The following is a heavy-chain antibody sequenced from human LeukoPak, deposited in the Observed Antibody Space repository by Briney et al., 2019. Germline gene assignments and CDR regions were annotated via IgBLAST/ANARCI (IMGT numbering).Heavy chain of an antibody. V-gene: IGHV3-30*18. Sequence: GGSLRLSCEASGFNFNHFGMHWVRRAPGKGLEWLAVISYDGDERYYGDSAKGRFTISRDNSENTLYLETNNLRNEDTAIYYCAKGISSAWYGWDYFDNWGQGTLVTVSS. J-gene: IGHJ4*02. CDR3: AKGISSAWYGWDYFDN. CDR2: ISYDGDER. D-gene: IGHD6-19*01. CDR1: GFNFNHFG.